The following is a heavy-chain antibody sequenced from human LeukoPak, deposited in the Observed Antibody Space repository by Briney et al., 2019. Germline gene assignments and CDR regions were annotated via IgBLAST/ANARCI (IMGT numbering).Heavy chain of an antibody. CDR2: INSDGSTT. CDR3: ATNGQHCSSTSCYYYYYYYYMDV. Sequence: GGSLRLSCAASGFTFSSYWMHWVRQAPGKGLVWVSRINSDGSTTNYADSVKGRFTISRDNAKNTLYLQMNGLRAEDTAVYYYATNGQHCSSTSCYYYYYYYYMDVWGKGTTVTVSS. J-gene: IGHJ6*03. D-gene: IGHD2-2*01. V-gene: IGHV3-74*01. CDR1: GFTFSSYW.